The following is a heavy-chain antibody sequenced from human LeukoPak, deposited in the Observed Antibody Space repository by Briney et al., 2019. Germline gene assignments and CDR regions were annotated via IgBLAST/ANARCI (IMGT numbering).Heavy chain of an antibody. Sequence: GGSLRLSCAASGFTFSSYAMSWVRQAPGKGLEWVSGMSGSGGNIYYADSEKGRFTISRDNSKNTLYLQMNSLRAEDTVVYYCVKADAWIVGAYTFDYWGQGTLVTVSS. CDR2: MSGSGGNI. D-gene: IGHD1-26*01. J-gene: IGHJ4*02. CDR1: GFTFSSYA. V-gene: IGHV3-23*01. CDR3: VKADAWIVGAYTFDY.